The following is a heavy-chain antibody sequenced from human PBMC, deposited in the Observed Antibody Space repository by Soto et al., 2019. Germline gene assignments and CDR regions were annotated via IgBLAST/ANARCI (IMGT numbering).Heavy chain of an antibody. CDR2: ISYDGSNK. Sequence: LRLSCAASGFTFSSYAMHWVRQAPGKGLEWVAVISYDGSNKYYADSVKGRFTISRDNSKNTLYLQMTSLRAEDTAVYYCARDPRPLEQYYFDYWGQGTLVTVSS. J-gene: IGHJ4*02. D-gene: IGHD3-3*01. V-gene: IGHV3-30-3*01. CDR1: GFTFSSYA. CDR3: ARDPRPLEQYYFDY.